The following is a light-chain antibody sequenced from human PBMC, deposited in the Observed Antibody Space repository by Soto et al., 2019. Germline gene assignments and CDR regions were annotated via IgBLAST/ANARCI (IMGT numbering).Light chain of an antibody. V-gene: IGKV3-11*01. CDR2: DAS. J-gene: IGKJ4*01. CDR1: QSVSSS. CDR3: QQYSKSPT. Sequence: EILFPQSPAILYLSTGERATLSCRASQSVSSSLAWYQQKPGQAPRLLLYDASNRATGIPARLSVSGSGTDFTLPIRRLEPEDFALYYCQQYSKSPTFGGGTKVDI.